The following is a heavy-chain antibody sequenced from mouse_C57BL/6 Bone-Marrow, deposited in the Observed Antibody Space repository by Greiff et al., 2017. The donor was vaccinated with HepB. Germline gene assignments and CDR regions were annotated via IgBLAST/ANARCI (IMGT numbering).Heavy chain of an antibody. J-gene: IGHJ4*01. CDR3: ARSSYYNYDDAMDY. V-gene: IGHV1-72*01. Sequence: VQLQQPGAELVKPGASVKLSCKASGYTFPSHWMHWVKQRAGRGLEWIGKIYASRGSTMHYEKFKSKATLTVDKPSSTAYMQLSSLTSEDSAVYYCARSSYYNYDDAMDYWGQGTSVTVSS. CDR1: GYTFPSHW. CDR2: IYASRGST. D-gene: IGHD2-4*01.